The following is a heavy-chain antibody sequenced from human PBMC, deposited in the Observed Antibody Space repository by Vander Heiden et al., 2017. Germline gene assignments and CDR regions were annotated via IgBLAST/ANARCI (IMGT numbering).Heavy chain of an antibody. V-gene: IGHV1-69*01. CDR3: GRGKYSSSYYGMDV. J-gene: IGHJ6*02. CDR1: VGTFGSVA. CDR2: IIPIFSTA. D-gene: IGHD6-6*01. Sequence: QLQPAPSGAEVKKPGSSVKVSCKASVGTFGSVAISLVRQAPGQGLEWMGGIIPIFSTANYAPKSQGRVTITADESTSTAYMELSSLRSEDTAVYYCGRGKYSSSYYGMDVWGQGTTVTVSS.